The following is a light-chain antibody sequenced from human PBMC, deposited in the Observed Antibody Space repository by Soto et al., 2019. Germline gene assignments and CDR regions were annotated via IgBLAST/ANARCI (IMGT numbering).Light chain of an antibody. CDR3: SSFTSSGSLM. CDR2: EVS. J-gene: IGLJ1*01. CDR1: SSDVGGYNY. Sequence: QSALTQPASVSGSPGQSITISCTGTSSDVGGYNYVSWYQQHPGKAPKVMIYEVSNRPSGVSNRFSGSKSGNTASLTISGLQAEDEADYYCSSFTSSGSLMFGTGTKLTV. V-gene: IGLV2-14*01.